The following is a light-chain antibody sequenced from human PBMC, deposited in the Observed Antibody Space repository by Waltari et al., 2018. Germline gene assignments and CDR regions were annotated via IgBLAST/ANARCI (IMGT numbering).Light chain of an antibody. CDR2: DVS. J-gene: IGLJ3*02. Sequence: SALTQPASVSGSPGQSITIPCTGTSSDVGFYNYVSWYQQHPGKAPKLMIYDVSERPPGVSNRFSGSKSGNTASLIISGLQADDEADYHCNSYTGSSSWVFGGGTKLTVL. CDR1: SSDVGFYNY. V-gene: IGLV2-14*01. CDR3: NSYTGSSSWV.